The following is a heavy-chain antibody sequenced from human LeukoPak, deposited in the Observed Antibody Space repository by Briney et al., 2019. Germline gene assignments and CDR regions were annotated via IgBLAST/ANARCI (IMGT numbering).Heavy chain of an antibody. CDR1: GGSISSSSYY. V-gene: IGHV4-39*07. J-gene: IGHJ4*02. CDR2: IYYSGST. Sequence: PSETLSLTCTVSGGSISSSSYYWGWIRQPPGKGLEWIGSIYYSGSTYYNPSLKSRVTISVDTSKNQFSLKLSSVTAADTAVYYCASGPPYGDYLNYYFDYWGQGTLVTVSS. CDR3: ASGPPYGDYLNYYFDY. D-gene: IGHD4-17*01.